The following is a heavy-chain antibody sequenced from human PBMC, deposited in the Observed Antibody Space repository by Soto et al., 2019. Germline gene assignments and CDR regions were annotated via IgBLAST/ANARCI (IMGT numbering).Heavy chain of an antibody. V-gene: IGHV6-1*01. CDR2: TYYRYKCYN. CDR3: AREESQLLLPSSFDY. CDR1: GDIVSSNSAV. Sequence: QTRSLTCAMSGDIVSSNSAVWEWIRQSPSGDIGWLGRTYYRYKCYNDYAVPVKSRITINPDTSNNQFFLQLNSVTPEDTAVYYCAREESQLLLPSSFDYWGQGTLVTVSS. J-gene: IGHJ4*02. D-gene: IGHD2-15*01.